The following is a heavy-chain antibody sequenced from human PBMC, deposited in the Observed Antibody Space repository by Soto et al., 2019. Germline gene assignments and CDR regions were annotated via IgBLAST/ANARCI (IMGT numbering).Heavy chain of an antibody. J-gene: IGHJ4*02. V-gene: IGHV3-23*01. Sequence: GSLRLSCAASGFTFTKSGMSWVRQAPGKGLEWVAGIGGSGRKTYYADSVKGRFSISRDNSKNSLFLQMNSLSADDTAIYYCAKDGLSDSPSAIDYWGLGTLVTVSS. CDR2: IGGSGRKT. CDR3: AKDGLSDSPSAIDY. CDR1: GFTFTKSG. D-gene: IGHD6-13*01.